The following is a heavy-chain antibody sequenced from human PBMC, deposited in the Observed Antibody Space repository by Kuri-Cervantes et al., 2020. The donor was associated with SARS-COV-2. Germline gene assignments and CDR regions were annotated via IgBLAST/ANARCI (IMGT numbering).Heavy chain of an antibody. J-gene: IGHJ4*02. CDR2: IRYDGSNK. CDR1: GFTFSSYG. CDR3: ARDRPHCDGGSCYAANFDY. D-gene: IGHD2-15*01. Sequence: GESLKISCAASGFTFSSYGMHWVRQAPGKGLEWVAFIRYDGSNKYYADSVKGRFTVSRDNSKNTLSLQMNSLRAEDTAVYYCARDRPHCDGGSCYAANFDYWGQGTLVTVSS. V-gene: IGHV3-30*02.